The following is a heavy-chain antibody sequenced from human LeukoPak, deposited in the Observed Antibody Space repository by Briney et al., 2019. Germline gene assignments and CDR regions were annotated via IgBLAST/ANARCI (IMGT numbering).Heavy chain of an antibody. V-gene: IGHV1-69*13. CDR3: ARAYTYYYDSSVQDAFDI. D-gene: IGHD3-22*01. Sequence: ASVKVSCKASGGTFSSYAISWVRQAPGQGLEWMGGIIPIFGTANYAQKFQGRVTITAEESTSTAYMELSSLRSEDTAVYYCARAYTYYYDSSVQDAFDIWGQGTMVTVSS. CDR1: GGTFSSYA. J-gene: IGHJ3*02. CDR2: IIPIFGTA.